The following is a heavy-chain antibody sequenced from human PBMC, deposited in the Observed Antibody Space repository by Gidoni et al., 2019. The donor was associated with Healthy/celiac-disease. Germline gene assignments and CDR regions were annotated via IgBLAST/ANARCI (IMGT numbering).Heavy chain of an antibody. CDR1: GGTFSSYA. CDR3: AREALGDDYGDYGLGY. D-gene: IGHD4-17*01. J-gene: IGHJ4*02. Sequence: QVQLVQPGAEVKQPGSSVKVSCKASGGTFSSYAISWVRQAPGQGLEWMGGIIPIFGTANYAQKFQGRVTITADESTSTAYMELSSLRSEDTAVYYCAREALGDDYGDYGLGYWGQGTLVTVSS. CDR2: IIPIFGTA. V-gene: IGHV1-69*01.